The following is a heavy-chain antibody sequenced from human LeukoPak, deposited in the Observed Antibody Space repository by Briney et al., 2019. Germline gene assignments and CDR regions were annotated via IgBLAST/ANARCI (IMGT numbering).Heavy chain of an antibody. CDR2: INAGNGNT. Sequence: ASVKVSCKASGYTFTSYAMHWVRQAPGQRLEWMGWINAGNGNTKYSQKFQGRVTITGDTSASTAYMELSSLRSEDTAVYYCAGGYCSSTSCYAFSNWFDPWGQGTLVTVSS. D-gene: IGHD2-2*01. V-gene: IGHV1-3*01. CDR3: AGGYCSSTSCYAFSNWFDP. CDR1: GYTFTSYA. J-gene: IGHJ5*02.